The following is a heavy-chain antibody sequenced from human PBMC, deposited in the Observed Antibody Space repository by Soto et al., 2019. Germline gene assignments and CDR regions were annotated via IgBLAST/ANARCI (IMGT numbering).Heavy chain of an antibody. Sequence: PGGSLRLSCAASGFTFSSYWMHWVRQAPGKGLVWVSRINSDGSSTSYADSVKGRFTISRDNAKNTLYLQMNSLRAEDTAVYYCARDQQRGYSYGSPLYWGQGTLVTVSS. J-gene: IGHJ4*02. CDR3: ARDQQRGYSYGSPLY. CDR1: GFTFSSYW. V-gene: IGHV3-74*01. CDR2: INSDGSST. D-gene: IGHD5-18*01.